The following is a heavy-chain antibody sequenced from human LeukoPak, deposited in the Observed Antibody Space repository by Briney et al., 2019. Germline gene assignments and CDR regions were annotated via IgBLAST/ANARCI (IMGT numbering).Heavy chain of an antibody. CDR2: INPDGSTT. J-gene: IGHJ4*01. D-gene: IGHD3-22*01. CDR1: GFTFSRYW. Sequence: GGSLRLSCAASGFTFSRYWIHWVRQAPGKGLVWVSRINPDGSTTTYADSVKSRFTISRDNAKNTLYLQMSSLRAEDTAVYYCARSAFHDRSGYYHDYWGQGTLVTVSS. V-gene: IGHV3-74*01. CDR3: ARSAFHDRSGYYHDY.